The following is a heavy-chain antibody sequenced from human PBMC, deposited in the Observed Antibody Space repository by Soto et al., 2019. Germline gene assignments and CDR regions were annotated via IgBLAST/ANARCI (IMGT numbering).Heavy chain of an antibody. CDR2: IIPILGIA. Sequence: QVQLVQSGAAVKKPGSSVKVSCKASGGTFSSYTISWVRQAPGQGLEWMGRIIPILGIANYAQKFQGRVTITADKSTSTAYMELSSLRSEDTAVYYCARGIVSNWFDTWGQGTLVTVSA. J-gene: IGHJ5*02. CDR3: ARGIVSNWFDT. CDR1: GGTFSSYT. V-gene: IGHV1-69*02. D-gene: IGHD1-26*01.